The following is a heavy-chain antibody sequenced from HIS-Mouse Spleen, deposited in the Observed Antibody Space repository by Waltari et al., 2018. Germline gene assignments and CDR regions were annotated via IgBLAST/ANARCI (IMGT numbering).Heavy chain of an antibody. V-gene: IGHV4-39*07. J-gene: IGHJ2*01. CDR2: IYYSGST. D-gene: IGHD6-13*01. CDR3: AREIPYSSSWYDWYFDL. Sequence: QLQLQESGPGLVKPSEPLSLTCTVSGGSISSSTHYWAWIRQPPGKGLEWIGSIYYSGSTYYNPSLKSRVTISVDTSKNQFSLKLSSVTAADTAVYYCAREIPYSSSWYDWYFDLWGRGTLVTVSS. CDR1: GGSISSSTHY.